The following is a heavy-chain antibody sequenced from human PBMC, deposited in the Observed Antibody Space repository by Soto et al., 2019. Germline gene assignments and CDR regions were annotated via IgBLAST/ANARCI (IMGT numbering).Heavy chain of an antibody. CDR2: INPNSGGT. J-gene: IGHJ6*02. Sequence: GASVKVSCKASGYTFTGYYMHWVRQAPGQGLEWMGWINPNSGGTNYAQKFQGWVTMTRDTSISTAYMELSRLRSDDTAVYYCARGSGDVDYYYYYGMDVWGQGTTVTVSS. V-gene: IGHV1-2*04. CDR3: ARGSGDVDYYYYYGMDV. D-gene: IGHD7-27*01. CDR1: GYTFTGYY.